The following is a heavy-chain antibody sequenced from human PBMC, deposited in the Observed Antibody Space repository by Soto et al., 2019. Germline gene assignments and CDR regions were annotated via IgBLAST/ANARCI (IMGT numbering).Heavy chain of an antibody. Sequence: GASVKVSCKASGGTFSSYAISWVRQAPGQGLEWMGRIIPILGIANYAQKFQGRVTITADKSTSTAYMELSSLRSEDTAVYYCARDGAMPGHGWFDPWGQGTLVTVAS. V-gene: IGHV1-69*04. CDR1: GGTFSSYA. J-gene: IGHJ5*02. CDR2: IIPILGIA. CDR3: ARDGAMPGHGWFDP. D-gene: IGHD2-2*01.